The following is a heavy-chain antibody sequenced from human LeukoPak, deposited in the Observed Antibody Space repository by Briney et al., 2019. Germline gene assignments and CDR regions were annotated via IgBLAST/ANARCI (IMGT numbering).Heavy chain of an antibody. V-gene: IGHV3-11*06. CDR1: GFTFSDYY. CDR2: ISSSSSYT. Sequence: GGSLRLSCAASGFTFSDYYMSWIRQAPGKGLEWVSYISSSSSYTNYADSVKGRFTISRDNAKNSLYLQMNSLRAEDTAVYYCAREGLLPYGDYYYYYGMDVWGKGTTVTVSS. J-gene: IGHJ6*04. D-gene: IGHD2-15*01. CDR3: AREGLLPYGDYYYYYGMDV.